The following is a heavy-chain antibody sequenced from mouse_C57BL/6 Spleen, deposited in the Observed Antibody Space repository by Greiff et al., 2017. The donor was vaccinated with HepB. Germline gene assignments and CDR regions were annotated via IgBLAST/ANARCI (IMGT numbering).Heavy chain of an antibody. V-gene: IGHV5-4*01. D-gene: IGHD2-5*01. CDR2: ISDGGSYT. CDR1: GFTFSSYA. J-gene: IGHJ2*01. Sequence: DVHLVESGGGLVKPGGSLKLSCAASGFTFSSYAMSWVRQTPEKRLEWVATISDGGSYTYYPDNVKGRFTISRDNAKNNLYLQMSHLKSEDTAMYYCARERRSNHYFDYWGQGTTLTVSS. CDR3: ARERRSNHYFDY.